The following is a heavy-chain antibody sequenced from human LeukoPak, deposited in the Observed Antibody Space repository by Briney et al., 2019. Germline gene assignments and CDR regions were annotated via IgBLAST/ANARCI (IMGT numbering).Heavy chain of an antibody. J-gene: IGHJ5*02. CDR3: ARSSTSTPFDP. D-gene: IGHD2-2*01. V-gene: IGHV4-38-2*02. CDR1: GYSISSGYY. Sequence: SETLSLTCTVSGYSISSGYYWGWIRQPPGKGLEWIGSIYHSGSTYYNPSLKSRVTISVDTPKNQFSLKLSSVTAADTAVYYCARSSTSTPFDPWGQGTLVTVSS. CDR2: IYHSGST.